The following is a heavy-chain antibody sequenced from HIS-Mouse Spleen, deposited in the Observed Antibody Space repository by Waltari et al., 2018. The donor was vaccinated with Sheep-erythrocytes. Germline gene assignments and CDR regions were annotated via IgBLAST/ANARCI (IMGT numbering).Heavy chain of an antibody. CDR1: GGSFSGYY. D-gene: IGHD6-6*01. J-gene: IGHJ5*02. CDR3: ARALSIAARPNWFDP. V-gene: IGHV4-34*01. Sequence: QVQLQQWGAGLLKPSETLSLTCAVYGGSFSGYYWSWIRQPPGKGVEWIGEINHSGSTNYNPSLKSRVTISGDTSKSQLSLKLSSVTAADTAVYYCARALSIAARPNWFDPWGQGTLVTVSS. CDR2: INHSGST.